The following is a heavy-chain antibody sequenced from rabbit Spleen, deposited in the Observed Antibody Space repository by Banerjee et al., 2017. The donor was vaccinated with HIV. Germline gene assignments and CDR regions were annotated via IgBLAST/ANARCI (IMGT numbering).Heavy chain of an antibody. J-gene: IGHJ3*01. D-gene: IGHD8-1*01. CDR1: GFSFSSSDY. CDR3: AMGVSYYDL. V-gene: IGHV1S40*01. CDR2: IAAGSSGFT. Sequence: QSLEESGGDLVKPAASLTLPCTASGFSFSSSDYMCWVRQAPGKGLEWISCIAAGSSGFTYSATWAKGRFTCSKTSSTTVTLQMASLTVADTATYFCAMGVSYYDLWGQGTLVTVS.